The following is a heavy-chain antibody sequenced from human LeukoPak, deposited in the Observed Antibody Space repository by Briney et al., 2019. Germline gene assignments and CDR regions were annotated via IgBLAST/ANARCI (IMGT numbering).Heavy chain of an antibody. Sequence: PGGSLRLSCAASGFTFSSYGMHWVRQAPGKGLEWVAFIRYDGSNKYYADSVKGRFTISRDNAKDSLYLQMNSLRAEDTAVHYCARVLRDYVWGSYRYLPVALDWGQGTLVTVSS. CDR3: ARVLRDYVWGSYRYLPVALD. J-gene: IGHJ4*02. V-gene: IGHV3-30*02. D-gene: IGHD3-16*02. CDR1: GFTFSSYG. CDR2: IRYDGSNK.